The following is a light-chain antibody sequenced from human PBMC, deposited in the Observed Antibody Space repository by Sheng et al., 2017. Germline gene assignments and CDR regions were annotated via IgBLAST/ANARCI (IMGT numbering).Light chain of an antibody. V-gene: IGKV1-12*01. Sequence: EIQMTQSPSAVSASVGDGVTITCRASQDISIWLAWYQQKPGKAPRLLIYDTSSLESGVPSRFRGRRSGTDFTLTISSLQPEDFATYYCQQADSFPYTFGPGDRSWRSN. CDR2: DTS. J-gene: IGKJ2*01. CDR3: QQADSFPYT. CDR1: QDISIW.